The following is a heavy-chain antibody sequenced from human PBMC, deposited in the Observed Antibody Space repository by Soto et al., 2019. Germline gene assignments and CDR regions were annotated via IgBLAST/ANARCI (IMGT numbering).Heavy chain of an antibody. CDR1: GFVFSRFG. V-gene: IGHV3-33*08. CDR3: VRGDGTAAAGPYYHYALDV. D-gene: IGHD6-13*01. Sequence: QVQLVESGGGVVQPGASLRLACGASGFVFSRFGMHWVRQAPGKGLEWGAVIWYDGNNKYYGDSVKGRFTISRDKSKNTVYLQMSRLGVDDTAVYYCVRGDGTAAAGPYYHYALDVWGQGTTVTVSS. CDR2: IWYDGNNK. J-gene: IGHJ6*02.